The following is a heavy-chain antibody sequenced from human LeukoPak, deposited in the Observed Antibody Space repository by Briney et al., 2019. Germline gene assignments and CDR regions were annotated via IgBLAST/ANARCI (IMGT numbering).Heavy chain of an antibody. D-gene: IGHD2-2*01. V-gene: IGHV4-30-4*01. J-gene: IGHJ4*02. Sequence: SETLSLTCTVSGGSISSGDYYWSWVRQPPGTGLEWIGYIYYSGSTYYNPSLKSRVTISVDTSKNQFSLKLSSVTAADTAVYYCARYLREIVVGLDYWGQGTLVTVSS. CDR3: ARYLREIVVGLDY. CDR2: IYYSGST. CDR1: GGSISSGDYY.